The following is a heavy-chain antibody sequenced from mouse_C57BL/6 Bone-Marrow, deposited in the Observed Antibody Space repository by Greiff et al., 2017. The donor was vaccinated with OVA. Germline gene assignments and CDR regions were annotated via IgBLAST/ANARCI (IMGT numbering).Heavy chain of an antibody. CDR3: ARDYGSSYGYWYFDV. D-gene: IGHD1-1*01. CDR2: INPNNGGT. CDR1: GYTFTDYY. V-gene: IGHV1-26*01. Sequence: EVQLQQSGPELVKPGASVKISCKASGYTFTDYYMNWVKQSHGKSLEWIGDINPNNGGTSYNQKFKGKSTLTVDKSSSTAYMQLSSLTSEDSAVYYCARDYGSSYGYWYFDVWGTGTTVTVSS. J-gene: IGHJ1*03.